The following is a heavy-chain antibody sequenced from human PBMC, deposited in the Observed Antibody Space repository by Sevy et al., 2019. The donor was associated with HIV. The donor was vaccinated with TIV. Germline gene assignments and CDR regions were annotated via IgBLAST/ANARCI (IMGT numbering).Heavy chain of an antibody. Sequence: GGSLRLSCLASGFALDGYTMHWVRQAPGKSLEWVSLISWDGHSTYYADSVKGRFTISRDNSKNSVFLQMDSLSTEDPAFYYCARDFMGPTTFGTQFDYWGQGTLVTVSS. CDR1: GFALDGYT. V-gene: IGHV3-43*01. D-gene: IGHD3-10*02. CDR2: ISWDGHST. CDR3: ARDFMGPTTFGTQFDY. J-gene: IGHJ4*02.